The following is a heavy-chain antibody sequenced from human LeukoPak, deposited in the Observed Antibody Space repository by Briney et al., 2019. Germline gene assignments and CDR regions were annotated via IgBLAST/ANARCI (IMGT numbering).Heavy chain of an antibody. CDR3: ARRSRLGWTSGSYYSFDY. D-gene: IGHD1-26*01. J-gene: IGHJ4*02. V-gene: IGHV4-31*03. Sequence: KPSETLSLTCTFSGGSISSGGYYWSWIRQHPGKGPEWVGYIYYSGSTYYNPSLKSRVTISVDTSKNQFSLKLSSVTAADTAVYYCARRSRLGWTSGSYYSFDYWGQGTLVTVSS. CDR2: IYYSGST. CDR1: GGSISSGGYY.